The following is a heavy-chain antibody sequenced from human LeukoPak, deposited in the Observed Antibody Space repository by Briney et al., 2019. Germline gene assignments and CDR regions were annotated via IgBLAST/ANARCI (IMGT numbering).Heavy chain of an antibody. CDR3: ATAPILRGEGGEHYKYGMDV. J-gene: IGHJ6*02. CDR1: VGSINSGNW. CDR2: IYHNGTP. D-gene: IGHD2-2*02. V-gene: IGHV4-4*02. Sequence: PSETLSLTCAVSVGSINSGNWWSWVRQSPGKGLKCIGEIYHNGTPNYNPSLKSRVTISADTFKNHFSLKMTSVTAADTAVYYCATAPILRGEGGEHYKYGMDVWGQGTTVIVSS.